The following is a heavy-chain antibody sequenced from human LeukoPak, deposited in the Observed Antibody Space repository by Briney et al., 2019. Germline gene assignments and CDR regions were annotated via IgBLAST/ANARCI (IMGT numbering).Heavy chain of an antibody. CDR3: GRGPTYCSSTSCHEWKYYYYDMDV. CDR1: GYTFTSYD. J-gene: IGHJ6*03. V-gene: IGHV1-8*01. CDR2: MNSNRGNK. Sequence: GASVKVSCTASGYTFTSYDINWVRQATGQGLEWMGWMNSNRGNKGYAQKFQGRVTMTRNTSISTAYMQLSSLRSEDTAVYYCGRGPTYCSSTSCHEWKYYYYDMDVWGKGTTVTVSS. D-gene: IGHD2-2*01.